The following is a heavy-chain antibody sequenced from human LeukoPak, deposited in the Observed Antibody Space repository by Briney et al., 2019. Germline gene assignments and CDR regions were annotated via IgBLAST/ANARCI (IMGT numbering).Heavy chain of an antibody. Sequence: GGSLRLSCAASGFTFSSYGMHTVRQAPGKGLEGVAVISYDGSNKYYADSVKGRFTISRDNSKNTLYLKMNSLRAEDTAVYYCARIPAANGRLWFEPWGQGTLVTVSS. CDR2: ISYDGSNK. CDR3: ARIPAANGRLWFEP. D-gene: IGHD2-2*01. V-gene: IGHV3-30*03. CDR1: GFTFSSYG. J-gene: IGHJ5*02.